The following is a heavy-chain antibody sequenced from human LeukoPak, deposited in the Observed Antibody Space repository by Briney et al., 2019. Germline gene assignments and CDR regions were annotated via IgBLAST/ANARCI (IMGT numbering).Heavy chain of an antibody. D-gene: IGHD1-14*01. Sequence: SETLSLTCTVSGGSISSYYWSWIRQPPGKGLEWIGYIYYSGSTYYNPSLKSRVTISVDTSKNQFSLKLSSVTAADTAVYYCARGQTTPLYSLDYWGQGTLVTVSS. CDR2: IYYSGST. CDR1: GGSISSYY. J-gene: IGHJ4*02. CDR3: ARGQTTPLYSLDY. V-gene: IGHV4-30-4*08.